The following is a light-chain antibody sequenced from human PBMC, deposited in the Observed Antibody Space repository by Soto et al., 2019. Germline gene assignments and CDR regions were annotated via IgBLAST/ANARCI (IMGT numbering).Light chain of an antibody. CDR2: DAS. Sequence: DIQMTQSPSSLSASVGDRVTITCRASESIRTWLAWYQHKPGKAPKFLIYDASTLESAVPSRFSGSGSGTEFTLTISSLQPDDFATYYCQQYNNYPRTFGQGTKVDIK. V-gene: IGKV1-5*01. CDR3: QQYNNYPRT. CDR1: ESIRTW. J-gene: IGKJ1*01.